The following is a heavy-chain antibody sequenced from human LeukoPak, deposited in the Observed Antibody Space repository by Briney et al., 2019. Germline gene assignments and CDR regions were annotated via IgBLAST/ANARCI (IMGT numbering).Heavy chain of an antibody. Sequence: PGGSLRLSCAASGFMFSSHWMSWVRQAPGKGLEWVANIKEEGSEIYYVDSVKGRFSISRDNAKNSLYLQMNSLRVEDTAIYYCARGVYYFDYWGQGSLVTVSS. V-gene: IGHV3-7*02. D-gene: IGHD2-8*02. CDR3: ARGVYYFDY. CDR2: IKEEGSEI. CDR1: GFMFSSHW. J-gene: IGHJ4*02.